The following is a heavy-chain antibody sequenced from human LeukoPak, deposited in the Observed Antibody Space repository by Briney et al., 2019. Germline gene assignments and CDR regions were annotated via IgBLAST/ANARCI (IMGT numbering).Heavy chain of an antibody. CDR1: GGSISSSNW. CDR2: IYHSGST. CDR3: ARSPYYYYYYGMDV. V-gene: IGHV4-4*02. J-gene: IGHJ6*02. Sequence: PSGTLSLTCAVSGGSISSSNWWSWVRQPPGKGLEWIGEIYHSGSTNYNPSLKSRVTISVDKSKNQFSLKLSSVTAADTAVYYCARSPYYYYYYGMDVWGQGTTVTVSS.